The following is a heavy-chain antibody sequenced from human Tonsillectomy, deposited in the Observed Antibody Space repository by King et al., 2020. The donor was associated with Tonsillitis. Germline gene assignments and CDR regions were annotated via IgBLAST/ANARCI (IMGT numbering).Heavy chain of an antibody. Sequence: VQLVESGGDLVQPGGSLRLSCAASGFTFSSYAMSWVRQAPGKGLEWVSTISGSGGSTFYADSVKGRFTISRDNFENTVYLQMNSLRAEDTAVYYCAKGAPGIAVAGSGAFDYWGQGTLVTVSS. CDR2: ISGSGGST. CDR3: AKGAPGIAVAGSGAFDY. J-gene: IGHJ4*02. V-gene: IGHV3-23*04. CDR1: GFTFSSYA. D-gene: IGHD6-19*01.